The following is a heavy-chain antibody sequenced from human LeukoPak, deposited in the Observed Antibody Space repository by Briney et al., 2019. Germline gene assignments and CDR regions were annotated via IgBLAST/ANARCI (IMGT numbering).Heavy chain of an antibody. Sequence: PGGSLRLSCAASGFTFSSYWMTWVRQAPGKGLEWVANIKQDGSEKYYVDSVKGRFTISRDNAKNSLYLQMNSLRAEDMAVYYCARGLRPAAIVSFDYWGQGTLVTVSS. CDR2: IKQDGSEK. J-gene: IGHJ4*02. CDR1: GFTFSSYW. D-gene: IGHD2-2*01. CDR3: ARGLRPAAIVSFDY. V-gene: IGHV3-7*01.